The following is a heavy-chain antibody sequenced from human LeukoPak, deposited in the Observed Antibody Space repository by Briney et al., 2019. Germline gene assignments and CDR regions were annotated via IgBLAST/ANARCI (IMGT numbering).Heavy chain of an antibody. D-gene: IGHD3-22*01. Sequence: SVKVSCKASGGTFSSYAISWVRQAPGQGLEWMGGIIPIFGTANYAQKFQGRVTITADESTSTAYMELSSLRSEDTAVYHCASNYCDSSGYPDYWGQGTLVTVSS. CDR3: ASNYCDSSGYPDY. CDR1: GGTFSSYA. J-gene: IGHJ4*02. CDR2: IIPIFGTA. V-gene: IGHV1-69*01.